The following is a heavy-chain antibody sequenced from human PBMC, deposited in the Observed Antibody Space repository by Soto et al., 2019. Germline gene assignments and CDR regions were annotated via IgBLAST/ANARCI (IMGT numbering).Heavy chain of an antibody. J-gene: IGHJ4*02. Sequence: GGSLRLSCAASGFTFSTYAMSWVRQAPGKGLEWVSGTSGSGGSTYYADSVKGRFTISRDNSKNTLYLQMNSLRAEDTAVYYCMNLYSYGSGSYYKWGQGTLVTVSS. CDR3: MNLYSYGSGSYYK. D-gene: IGHD3-10*01. V-gene: IGHV3-23*01. CDR2: TSGSGGST. CDR1: GFTFSTYA.